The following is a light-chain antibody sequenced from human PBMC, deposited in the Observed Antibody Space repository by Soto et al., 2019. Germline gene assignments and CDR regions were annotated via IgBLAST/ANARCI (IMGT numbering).Light chain of an antibody. J-gene: IGKJ4*01. V-gene: IGKV3-11*01. Sequence: EIVLTQSPATLSLSPGERATLSCRASQSVSSYLACYQQKPGQAPRLLIYDASNSATGIPARFSGSGSGTDFTLTISSLEPEDFAVYYCQQRSNWPPPFGGGTKVEIK. CDR1: QSVSSY. CDR2: DAS. CDR3: QQRSNWPPP.